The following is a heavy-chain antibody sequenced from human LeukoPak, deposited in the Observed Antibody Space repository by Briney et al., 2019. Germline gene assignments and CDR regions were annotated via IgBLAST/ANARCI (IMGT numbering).Heavy chain of an antibody. CDR1: GGSINSGGYY. J-gene: IGHJ4*02. D-gene: IGHD3-10*01. CDR3: ARDWVHYYGSGSFH. CDR2: IYFSGST. Sequence: SETLSLTCTVSGGSINSGGYYWSWIRHHPGKGLEWIGYIYFSGSTYYNPSLKSRVTISVDTSKNHFSLKLSSVTAADTAVYYCARDWVHYYGSGSFHWGQGTLVTVSS. V-gene: IGHV4-31*03.